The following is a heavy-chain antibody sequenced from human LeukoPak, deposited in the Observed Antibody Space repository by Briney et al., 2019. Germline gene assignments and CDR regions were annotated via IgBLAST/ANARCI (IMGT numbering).Heavy chain of an antibody. Sequence: SCKASGYTFTSYDINWVREAPGKGLEWVSYISSSGSTIYYADSVKGRFTISRDNAKNSLYLQMNSLRAEDTAVYYCLPAARLGYWGQGTLVTVSS. J-gene: IGHJ4*02. CDR2: ISSSGSTI. CDR1: GYTFTSYD. V-gene: IGHV3-48*03. D-gene: IGHD6-6*01. CDR3: LPAARLGY.